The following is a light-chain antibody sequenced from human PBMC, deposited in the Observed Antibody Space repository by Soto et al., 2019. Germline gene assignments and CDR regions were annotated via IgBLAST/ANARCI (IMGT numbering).Light chain of an antibody. CDR2: DVS. CDR1: SSDGGGYNY. V-gene: IGLV2-14*01. J-gene: IGLJ2*01. Sequence: QSALTQPASVSGSPGQSITSSCTGTSSDGGGYNYVSWYQQHPGKAPKLMIYDVSNRPSGVSNRFSGSKSVNTASLTISGLQAEDEADYYCSSYTSSSTLVVFGGGTKVTVL. CDR3: SSYTSSSTLVV.